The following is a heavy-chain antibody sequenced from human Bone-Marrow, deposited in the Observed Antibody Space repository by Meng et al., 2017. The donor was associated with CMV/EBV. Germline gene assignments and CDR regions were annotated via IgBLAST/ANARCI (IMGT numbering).Heavy chain of an antibody. CDR3: ASERGIRFYRYYGMDV. CDR1: GYTFTSYY. V-gene: IGHV1-46*01. J-gene: IGHJ6*02. D-gene: IGHD3-3*01. Sequence: ASGKVSCKASGYTFTSYYMHWVRQAPGQGLEWMGIINPSGGSTSYAQKFQGRVTMTRDTSTSTVYMELSSLRSEDTAVYYCASERGIRFYRYYGMDVWGQGTTVTVSS. CDR2: INPSGGST.